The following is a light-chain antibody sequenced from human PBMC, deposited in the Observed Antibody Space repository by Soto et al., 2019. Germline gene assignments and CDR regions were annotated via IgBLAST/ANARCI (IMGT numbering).Light chain of an antibody. CDR1: QSITNF. J-gene: IGKJ2*01. Sequence: DIQMTQSPSSLSASVGDRVTITCRASQSITNFLNWYQHKPGKAPKLLIYGAFTLQSGVPSRFSGSVSVTDFTLTISSLHPAYFSTYYCQQSHSIPNTFGQGAKLEI. CDR3: QQSHSIPNT. V-gene: IGKV1-39*01. CDR2: GAF.